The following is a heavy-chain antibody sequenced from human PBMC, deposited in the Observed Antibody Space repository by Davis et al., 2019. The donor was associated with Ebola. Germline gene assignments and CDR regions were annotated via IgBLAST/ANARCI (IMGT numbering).Heavy chain of an antibody. V-gene: IGHV3-7*01. CDR3: AREGDSSGWSEYDY. CDR1: GFIFSDYW. J-gene: IGHJ4*02. CDR2: IKQDGSDT. D-gene: IGHD6-19*01. Sequence: PGGSLRLSCAASGFIFSDYWMSWVRQAPGGGLEWVAKIKQDGSDTYYLASVKGRFTISRDNSKNTLYLQMNSLRAEDTAVYYCAREGDSSGWSEYDYWGQGTLVTVSS.